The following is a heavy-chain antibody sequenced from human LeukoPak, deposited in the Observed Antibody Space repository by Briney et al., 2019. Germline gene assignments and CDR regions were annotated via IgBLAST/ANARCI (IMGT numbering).Heavy chain of an antibody. CDR3: ARVRAAAIPYYFDY. CDR2: MYYTGST. D-gene: IGHD6-13*01. CDR1: GGSIRSSSYY. V-gene: IGHV4-39*07. Sequence: SETLSLTCIVSGGSIRSSSYYWGWLRQPPGKGLEWIGSMYYTGSTYYNPSLKTRVTISVDTSKNQFSLKLTSVTAADTAAYYCARVRAAAIPYYFDYWGQGTLVTVSS. J-gene: IGHJ4*02.